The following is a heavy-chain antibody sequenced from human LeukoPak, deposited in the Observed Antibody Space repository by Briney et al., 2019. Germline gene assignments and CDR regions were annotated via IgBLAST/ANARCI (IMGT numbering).Heavy chain of an antibody. CDR2: ISSSGSAT. CDR1: GFTLSDYF. D-gene: IGHD3-3*01. V-gene: IGHV3-11*01. J-gene: IGHJ4*02. CDR3: ARESAYSFDY. Sequence: GGSLGLSCAASGFTLSDYFMTWIRQAPGKGLEWVSYISSSGSATYYADSVKGRFTISRDNAKNSLYLQMNSLRAEDTAVYYCARESAYSFDYWGQGTLVTVSS.